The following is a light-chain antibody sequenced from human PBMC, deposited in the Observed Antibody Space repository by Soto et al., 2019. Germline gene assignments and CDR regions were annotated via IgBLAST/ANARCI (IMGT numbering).Light chain of an antibody. CDR1: VLAKKY. J-gene: IGLJ3*02. Sequence: SSELTQPSSVSVSPGQTARITCSGVVLAKKYARWFQQKPGQAPVLVIYKDSERPSGIPERFSGSSSGTTVTLTISGAQVEDEADYYCYSAADNNYGVFGGGTQLTVL. CDR3: YSAADNNYGV. V-gene: IGLV3-27*01. CDR2: KDS.